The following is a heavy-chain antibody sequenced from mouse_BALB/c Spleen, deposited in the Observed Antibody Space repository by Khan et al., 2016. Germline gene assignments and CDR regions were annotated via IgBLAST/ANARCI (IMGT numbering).Heavy chain of an antibody. Sequence: QVQLKQSGPGLVAPSQSLSITCTFSGFSLTSYGVHWVRQPPGKGLEWLAVIWAGGSTNYNSALMSRLSFSKDNTNSQVCLKMTRLQAGDTAIYYCARLEDIWGQGTTLTVSS. J-gene: IGHJ2*01. D-gene: IGHD1-3*01. CDR1: GFSLTSYG. V-gene: IGHV2-9*02. CDR3: ARLEDI. CDR2: IWAGGST.